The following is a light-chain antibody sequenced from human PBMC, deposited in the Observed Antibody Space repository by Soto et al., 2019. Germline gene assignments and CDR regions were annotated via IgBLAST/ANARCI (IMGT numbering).Light chain of an antibody. Sequence: DIQMTQSPSSLSASVGDRVTITCRASQSISSYLNWYQNKPGKAPKLLIYAASSLQTGVPSRFSGSRSGTDFALTISSLQRDDFATYYCQQTDSFPRTFGQGTKVEMK. CDR3: QQTDSFPRT. V-gene: IGKV1-39*01. CDR2: AAS. CDR1: QSISSY. J-gene: IGKJ1*01.